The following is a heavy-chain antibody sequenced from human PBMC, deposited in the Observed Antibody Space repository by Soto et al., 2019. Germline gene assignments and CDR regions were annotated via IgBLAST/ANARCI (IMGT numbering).Heavy chain of an antibody. CDR2: ISGSGGST. J-gene: IGHJ3*02. Sequence: EVQQLESGGGLVQPGGSLRLSCAASGFTFSSYATSWVRQAPGKGLEWVSAISGSGGSTYYADSVKGRFTISRDNSKNTLHLQMNSLRAEDTAGYYCAKGGIIVVVVAATPYASGAFDIRGQGTMVTVSS. CDR3: AKGGIIVVVVAATPYASGAFDI. V-gene: IGHV3-23*01. CDR1: GFTFSSYA. D-gene: IGHD2-15*01.